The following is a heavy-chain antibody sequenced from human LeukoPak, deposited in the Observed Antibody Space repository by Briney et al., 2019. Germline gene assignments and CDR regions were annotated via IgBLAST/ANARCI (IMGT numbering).Heavy chain of an antibody. D-gene: IGHD6-19*01. V-gene: IGHV3-74*03. CDR2: ITSDGFST. Sequence: GGSLRLSCAASGFSFSATWMHWVRQSPGKGLVWVARITSDGFSTTYAESVKGRFTISRDNAKNTLYLQMNSLRAEDTAVYYCARGRGAVAGTGNTYYFDYWGQGTLVTVSS. CDR3: ARGRGAVAGTGNTYYFDY. J-gene: IGHJ4*02. CDR1: GFSFSATW.